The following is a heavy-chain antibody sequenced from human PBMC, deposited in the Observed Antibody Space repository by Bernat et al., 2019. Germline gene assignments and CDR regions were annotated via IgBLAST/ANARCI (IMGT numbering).Heavy chain of an antibody. V-gene: IGHV4-34*01. CDR3: ATFTFGGVPSRYYFDY. D-gene: IGHD3-16*01. J-gene: IGHJ4*02. CDR1: GGSFIGYY. Sequence: QVQLQQWGAGLLKPSETLSLTCAVYGGSFIGYYWSWIRQPPGKGLEWIGEINHSGSTNYNPSLKSRVTISVDTSKNQFSLKLSSVTAADTAVYYCATFTFGGVPSRYYFDYWGQGTLVTVSS. CDR2: INHSGST.